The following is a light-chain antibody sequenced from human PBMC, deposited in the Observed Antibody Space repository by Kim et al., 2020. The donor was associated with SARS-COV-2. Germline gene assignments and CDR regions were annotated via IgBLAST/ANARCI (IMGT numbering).Light chain of an antibody. J-gene: IGKJ5*01. CDR3: QQRSNWPSIT. V-gene: IGKV3-11*01. CDR1: QSVSSY. Sequence: SPGERAPLSCRASQSVSSYLAWYQQKPGQAPRLLIHDASNRATGIPARFSGSGSGTDFTLTISSLEPEDFAVYYCQQRSNWPSITFGQGTRLEIK. CDR2: DAS.